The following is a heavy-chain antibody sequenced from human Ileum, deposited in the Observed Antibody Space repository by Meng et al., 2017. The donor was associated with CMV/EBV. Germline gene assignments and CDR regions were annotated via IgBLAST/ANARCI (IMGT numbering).Heavy chain of an antibody. CDR1: GFTFSGYA. D-gene: IGHD6-19*01. V-gene: IGHV3-23*01. CDR2: ISGGGGST. Sequence: RRSCAASGFTFSGYAMSWVRQAPGKGLEWVSAISGGGGSTYYADSVKGRFTISRDNSKNTLYLQMNSLRAEDTAVYYCAKGLKAFDIWGQGTMVTVSS. J-gene: IGHJ3*02. CDR3: AKGLKAFDI.